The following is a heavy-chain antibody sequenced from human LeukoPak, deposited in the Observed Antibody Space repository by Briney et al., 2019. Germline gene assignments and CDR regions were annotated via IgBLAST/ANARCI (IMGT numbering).Heavy chain of an antibody. Sequence: GGSLRLSCAASGFTFSSYSMNWVRQAPGKGLEWVSSISSSSSYIYYADSVKGRFTISRDNAKNSLYLQMNSLRAEDTAVYYCARAGSQLLWFGESKYAFDYWGQGTLVTVSS. CDR3: ARAGSQLLWFGESKYAFDY. CDR2: ISSSSSYI. V-gene: IGHV3-21*01. CDR1: GFTFSSYS. J-gene: IGHJ4*02. D-gene: IGHD3-10*01.